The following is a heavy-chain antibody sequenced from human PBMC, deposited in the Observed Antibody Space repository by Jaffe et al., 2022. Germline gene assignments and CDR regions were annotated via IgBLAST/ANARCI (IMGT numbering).Heavy chain of an antibody. Sequence: QVQLQQWGAGLLKPSETLSLTCAVYGGSFSGYYWSWIRQPPGKGLEWIGEINHSGSTNYNPSLKSRVTISVDTSKNQFSLKLSSVTAADTAVYYCARGGQKSKLVAATPYYMDVWGKGTTVTVSS. J-gene: IGHJ6*03. V-gene: IGHV4-34*01. CDR2: INHSGST. CDR3: ARGGQKSKLVAATPYYMDV. CDR1: GGSFSGYY. D-gene: IGHD2-15*01.